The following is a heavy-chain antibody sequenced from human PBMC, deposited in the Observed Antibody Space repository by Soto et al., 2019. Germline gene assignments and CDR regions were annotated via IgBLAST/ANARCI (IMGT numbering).Heavy chain of an antibody. CDR3: ARLAVAGTSVDY. CDR2: IYHSGST. CDR1: GGSISSSNW. V-gene: IGHV4-4*02. J-gene: IGHJ4*02. D-gene: IGHD6-19*01. Sequence: QVHLQESGPGLVKPSGTLSLTCAVSGGSISSSNWWSWVRQPPGKGLECMGEIYHSGSTNYNPSLKSRVTIAVDKSKNQFSLKLSSVTAADTAVYYCARLAVAGTSVDYWGQGTLVTVCS.